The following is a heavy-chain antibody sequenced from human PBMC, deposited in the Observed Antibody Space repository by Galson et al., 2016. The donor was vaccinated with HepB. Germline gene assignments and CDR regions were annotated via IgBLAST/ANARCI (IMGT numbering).Heavy chain of an antibody. V-gene: IGHV4-31*03. CDR3: ARGTDLEWLALDS. CDR2: IYYSGSTY. D-gene: IGHD3-3*01. Sequence: TLSLTCTVSGGSISSGGHYWSWIRQHPGKGLEWIGYIYYSGSTYYYNPSLKSRVTISVDTSTNQLSLKLSSVTAADTAVYYCARGTDLEWLALDSWGQGTLVTVSS. J-gene: IGHJ4*02. CDR1: GGSISSGGHY.